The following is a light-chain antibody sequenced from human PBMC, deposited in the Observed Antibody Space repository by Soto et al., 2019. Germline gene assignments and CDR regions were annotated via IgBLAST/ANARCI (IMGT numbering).Light chain of an antibody. CDR1: QTISTL. CDR2: KAS. CDR3: QHYSTYPWT. J-gene: IGKJ1*01. V-gene: IGKV1-5*03. Sequence: DIQMTQSPSTLSASVGDRVTITCRASQTISTLLAWYQQRPGKAPNLLIYKASSLESGVPSRFSGSGSGTEFTLTISSLQPDDFATYFCQHYSTYPWTFGPGTKVEVK.